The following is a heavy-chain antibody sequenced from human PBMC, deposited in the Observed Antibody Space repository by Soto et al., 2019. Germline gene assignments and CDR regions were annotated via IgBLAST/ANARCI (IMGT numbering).Heavy chain of an antibody. D-gene: IGHD2-15*01. CDR3: AAVVTGDAFDI. CDR1: GYTFTSYY. Sequence: QVQLVQSGAEVKKPGASVKVSCKASGYTFTSYYMHWVRQAPGQGLEWMGIINPSGGSTSYAQKFQGRVTMTRDTSTSTVYMELTSLRSEDTAVYYCAAVVTGDAFDIWGQGTMVTVSS. V-gene: IGHV1-46*01. CDR2: INPSGGST. J-gene: IGHJ3*02.